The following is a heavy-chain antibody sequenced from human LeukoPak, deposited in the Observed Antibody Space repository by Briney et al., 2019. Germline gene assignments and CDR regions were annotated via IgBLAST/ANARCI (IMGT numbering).Heavy chain of an antibody. J-gene: IGHJ4*02. V-gene: IGHV4-39*07. CDR1: GGSISSGSYY. CDR3: AREMTLKVRGSDYFDY. CDR2: IYYSGST. D-gene: IGHD3-10*01. Sequence: SETLSLTCAVSGGSISSGSYYWGWIRQPPGKGLEWIGSIYYSGSTYYNRSLKSRVTISVDTSNNQFSLKLSSVTAADTAVYYCAREMTLKVRGSDYFDYWGQGTLVTVSS.